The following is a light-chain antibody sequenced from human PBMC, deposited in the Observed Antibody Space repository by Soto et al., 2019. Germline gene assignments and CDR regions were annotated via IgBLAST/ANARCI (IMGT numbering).Light chain of an antibody. CDR2: EVS. J-gene: IGLJ2*01. V-gene: IGLV2-14*01. CDR1: SSDVGAFSY. CDR3: RSYTTVSPVG. Sequence: QSALTQPASVSGSPGQSITFSCTGTSSDVGAFSYVSWYQQRPGTAPKLMIYEVSNRPSGISDRFSGSKSGNTASLTISGPQAEDEAGYYCRSYTTVSPVGFGGGTKLTVL.